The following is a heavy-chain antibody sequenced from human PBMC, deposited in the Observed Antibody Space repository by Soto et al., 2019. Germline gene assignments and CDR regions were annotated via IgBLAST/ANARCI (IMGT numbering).Heavy chain of an antibody. D-gene: IGHD3-3*01. CDR2: IRSKAYGGTT. Sequence: GGSLRLSCTASGFTFGDYAMSWVRQAPGKGLEWVGFIRSKAYGGTTEYAASVKGRFTISRDDSKSIAYLQMNSLKTEDTAVYYCSRGKTYDFWSGYYDYWGQGTLVTVSS. CDR1: GFTFGDYA. V-gene: IGHV3-49*04. CDR3: SRGKTYDFWSGYYDY. J-gene: IGHJ4*02.